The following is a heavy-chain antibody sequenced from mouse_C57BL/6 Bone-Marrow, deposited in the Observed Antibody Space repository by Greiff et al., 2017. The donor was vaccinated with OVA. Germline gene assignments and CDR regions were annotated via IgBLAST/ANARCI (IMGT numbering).Heavy chain of an antibody. J-gene: IGHJ4*01. CDR3: VWEGWLLRGGYYYAMDY. CDR2: FTMYSDAT. Sequence: LQQSGAELVRPGSSVKLSCKDSYFAFMASAMHWVKQRPGHGLEWIGSFTMYSDATEYSENFKGKATLTANTSSSTAYMELSSLTSEDSAVYYCVWEGWLLRGGYYYAMDYWGQGTSVTVSS. V-gene: IGHV1-49*01. CDR1: YFAFMASA. D-gene: IGHD2-3*01.